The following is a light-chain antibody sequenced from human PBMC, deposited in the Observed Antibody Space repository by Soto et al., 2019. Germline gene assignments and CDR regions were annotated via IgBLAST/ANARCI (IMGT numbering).Light chain of an antibody. CDR2: GAS. CDR3: HHYLNWPQA. V-gene: IGKV3-15*01. CDR1: ESVSTY. J-gene: IGKJ1*01. Sequence: ETVMKQSPATLSVSPGERATLSCRASESVSTYLAWYQQKPGQAPRLASSGASARATGVPARFSGSGSGTEFTLIISSLQPEDFAVYYSHHYLNWPQAFGQGTKVEIK.